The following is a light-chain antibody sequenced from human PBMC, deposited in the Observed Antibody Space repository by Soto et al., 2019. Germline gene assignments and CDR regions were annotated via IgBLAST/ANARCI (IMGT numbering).Light chain of an antibody. Sequence: EIVMTQSPATLSVSPGERATLSCRASQSVSSNLPWYQQKPGQAPRLLIYGASTRATGIPARFSGSGSGTEFTLTISSLQSEDFAVYHCQQYNNWPPLTFGGGTKVEIK. V-gene: IGKV3-15*01. J-gene: IGKJ4*01. CDR2: GAS. CDR1: QSVSSN. CDR3: QQYNNWPPLT.